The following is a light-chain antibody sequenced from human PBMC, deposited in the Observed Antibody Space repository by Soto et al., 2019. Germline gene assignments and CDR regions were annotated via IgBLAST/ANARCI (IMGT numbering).Light chain of an antibody. CDR3: QQYDNLPLT. CDR1: QDISNY. V-gene: IGKV1-33*01. CDR2: DAS. J-gene: IGKJ3*01. Sequence: DTQMTQSPSSLSASVGDRVTITCQASQDISNYLNWYQQKPGKAPKLLIYDASNLETGVPSTFIGSGSATDFTFTISSLQPEDIATYYCQQYDNLPLTFGPGTKVDIK.